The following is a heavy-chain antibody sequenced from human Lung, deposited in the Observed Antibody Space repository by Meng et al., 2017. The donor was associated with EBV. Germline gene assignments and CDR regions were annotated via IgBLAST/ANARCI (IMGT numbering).Heavy chain of an antibody. CDR1: GGYISSSNW. V-gene: IGHV4-4*02. D-gene: IGHD2/OR15-2a*01. J-gene: IGHJ4*02. CDR2: INHSGST. Sequence: QVRLHVSGPGLVKPSGTLSLPCAGSGGYISSSNWWSWVRQPPGKGLEWIGEINHSGSTNYNPSLKSRITISVDKSKNQFSLKLSSVTAADTAVYYCARIRRELNFDYWGQGTLVTVSS. CDR3: ARIRRELNFDY.